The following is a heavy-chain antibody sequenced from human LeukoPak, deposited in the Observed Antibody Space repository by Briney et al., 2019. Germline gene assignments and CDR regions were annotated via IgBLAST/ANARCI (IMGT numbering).Heavy chain of an antibody. CDR2: IYYSGST. CDR3: ARRHVEYSSSSDPYYFDY. D-gene: IGHD6-6*01. J-gene: IGHJ4*02. V-gene: IGHV4-59*01. Sequence: PSETLSLTCTVSGGSISSYYWSWIRQSPGKGLEWIGYIYYSGSTKYNPSLKSRVTISVDTSKNQFSLKLSSVTAADTAVYYCARRHVEYSSSSDPYYFDYWGQGTLVTVSS. CDR1: GGSISSYY.